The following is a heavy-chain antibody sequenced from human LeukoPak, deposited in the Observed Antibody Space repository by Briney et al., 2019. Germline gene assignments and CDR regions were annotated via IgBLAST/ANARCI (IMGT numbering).Heavy chain of an antibody. D-gene: IGHD5/OR15-5a*01. CDR2: MNPNSGNT. J-gene: IGHJ6*03. V-gene: IGHV1-8*01. CDR1: GYTFTSHD. Sequence: ASVKVSCKASGYTFTSHDINWVRQATGQGLEWMGWMNPNSGNTGYAQKFQGRVTMTRNTSISTAYMELSSLRSEDTAVYYCARSTSQRYYYYYYMDVWGKGTTVTVSS. CDR3: ARSTSQRYYYYYYMDV.